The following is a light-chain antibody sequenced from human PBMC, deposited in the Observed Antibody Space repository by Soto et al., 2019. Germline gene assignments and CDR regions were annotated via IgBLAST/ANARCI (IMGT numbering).Light chain of an antibody. CDR3: ETWDGNTRV. CDR2: LEGSGSY. J-gene: IGLJ3*02. CDR1: SGHSSYI. V-gene: IGLV4-60*02. Sequence: QSVLTQSSSASASLGSSVKLTCTLSSGHSSYIIAWHQQQPRKAPRYLMKLEGSGSYNKGSGVPDRFSGSSSGADRYLTISNLQFEDEADYYCETWDGNTRVFGGGTKLTVL.